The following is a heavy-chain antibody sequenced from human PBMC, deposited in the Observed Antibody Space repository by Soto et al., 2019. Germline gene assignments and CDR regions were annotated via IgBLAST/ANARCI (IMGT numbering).Heavy chain of an antibody. Sequence: QVQLVESGGGVVQPGRSLRLSCAASGFTFSSYGMHWVRQAPGKGLEWVAVLWYDGSNKYYADSVKGRFTISRDNSKNTLDLQMTSLRAEDTAVYYCAREGACSGGSCQPDPWGQGTLVTVSS. CDR1: GFTFSSYG. CDR2: LWYDGSNK. CDR3: AREGACSGGSCQPDP. D-gene: IGHD2-15*01. V-gene: IGHV3-33*01. J-gene: IGHJ5*02.